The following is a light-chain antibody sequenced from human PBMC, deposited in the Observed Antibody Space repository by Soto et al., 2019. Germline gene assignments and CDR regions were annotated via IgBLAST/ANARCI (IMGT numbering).Light chain of an antibody. V-gene: IGKV1-39*01. CDR1: QSISSY. CDR2: AAS. Sequence: DIQMTEFPSSLSASVGDRVTITCRASQSISSYLNWYKQKPGKAPKIMIYAASSLQSGVPSRFSGSGSGTDFTLTISSLKPEDFETYYCQQSYSTPLTFGGGTKVDIK. CDR3: QQSYSTPLT. J-gene: IGKJ4*01.